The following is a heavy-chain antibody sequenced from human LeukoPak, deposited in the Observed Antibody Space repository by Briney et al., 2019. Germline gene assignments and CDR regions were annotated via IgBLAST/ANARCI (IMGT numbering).Heavy chain of an antibody. Sequence: ASVKVSCKVSGYTLTELSMHWVRQAPGKGLEWMGGFDPEDGETIYAQKFQGRVTMTEDTSTDTAYMELSRLRSEDTAVYYCATVHVDIVATSYYYYYMDVWGKGTTVTVSS. J-gene: IGHJ6*03. CDR2: FDPEDGET. CDR3: ATVHVDIVATSYYYYYMDV. D-gene: IGHD5-12*01. CDR1: GYTLTELS. V-gene: IGHV1-24*01.